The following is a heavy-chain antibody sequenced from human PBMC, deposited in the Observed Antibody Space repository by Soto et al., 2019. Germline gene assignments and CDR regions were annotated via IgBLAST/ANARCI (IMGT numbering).Heavy chain of an antibody. J-gene: IGHJ6*02. CDR1: GGTISSYA. Sequence: QVQLVQSGAELKKPGSSVKVSCKASGGTISSYAISWVRQAPGQGLEWMGGIIPIPGTANYAQKFQGRVTITADESTSTAYMELSSPRSEDTAVYYCARSQGSSTSLEIYYYYYYGMDVWGQGTTVTVSS. V-gene: IGHV1-69*01. CDR3: ARSQGSSTSLEIYYYYYYGMDV. CDR2: IIPIPGTA. D-gene: IGHD2-2*01.